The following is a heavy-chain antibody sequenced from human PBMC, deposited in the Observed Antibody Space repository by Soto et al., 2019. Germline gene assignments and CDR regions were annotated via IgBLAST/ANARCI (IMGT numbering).Heavy chain of an antibody. Sequence: GASVKVSCKASGYTFTSYAMHWVRQAPGQRLEWMGWINAGNGNTKYSQKFRGRVTITRDTSASTAYMELSSLRSEDTAVYYCARSIVVVTALDYWGQGTLVTSPQ. CDR3: ARSIVVVTALDY. D-gene: IGHD2-21*02. V-gene: IGHV1-3*01. J-gene: IGHJ4*02. CDR1: GYTFTSYA. CDR2: INAGNGNT.